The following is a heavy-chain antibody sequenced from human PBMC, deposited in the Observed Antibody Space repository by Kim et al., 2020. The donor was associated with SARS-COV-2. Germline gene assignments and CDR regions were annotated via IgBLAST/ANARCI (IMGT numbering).Heavy chain of an antibody. CDR3: AREDYYGSVSYYYYYYYGMDV. J-gene: IGHJ6*02. CDR2: INSDGSST. Sequence: GGSLRLSCAASGFTFSSYWMHWVRQAPGKGLVWVSSINSDGSSTSYADSVKGRFTISRDNAKNTLYLQMNSLRAEDTAVYYCAREDYYGSVSYYYYYYYGMDVWRQGTTVTVSS. D-gene: IGHD3-10*01. V-gene: IGHV3-74*01. CDR1: GFTFSSYW.